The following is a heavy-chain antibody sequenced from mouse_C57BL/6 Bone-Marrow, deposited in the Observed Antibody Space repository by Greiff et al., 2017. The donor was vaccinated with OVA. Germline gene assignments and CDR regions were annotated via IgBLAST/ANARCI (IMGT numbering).Heavy chain of an antibody. J-gene: IGHJ3*01. Sequence: VKLQESGAELARPGASVKLSCKASGYTFTSYGISWVKQRTGQGLEWIGEIYPRSGNTYYNEKFKGKATLTADKSSSTAYMELRSLTSEDSAVYFCASRDGYSFFAYWGQGTLVTVSA. V-gene: IGHV1-81*01. CDR2: IYPRSGNT. D-gene: IGHD2-3*01. CDR1: GYTFTSYG. CDR3: ASRDGYSFFAY.